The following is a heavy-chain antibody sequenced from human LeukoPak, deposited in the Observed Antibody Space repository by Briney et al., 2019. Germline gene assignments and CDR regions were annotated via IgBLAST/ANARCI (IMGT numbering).Heavy chain of an antibody. CDR3: ARDIRFGRARYMDV. Sequence: ASVKVSCKASGYTFTGYYIHWVRQAPGQGLEWMGWINLNSGGTNYAQKFQDRVTMTRDTSITTAYMELSSLRSEDTAVYYCARDIRFGRARYMDVWGKGTTVTVSS. D-gene: IGHD3-10*01. J-gene: IGHJ6*03. V-gene: IGHV1-2*02. CDR1: GYTFTGYY. CDR2: INLNSGGT.